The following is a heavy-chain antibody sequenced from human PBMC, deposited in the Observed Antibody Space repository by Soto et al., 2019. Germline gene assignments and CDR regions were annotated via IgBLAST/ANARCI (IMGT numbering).Heavy chain of an antibody. CDR2: IYCDDDK. Sequence: XGPTQVTATQTLTLTCTFSWFSLSTSGVGVCCVRQPPGKALEWLALIYCDDDKRYSPSLKSRLTITKDTSKNQVVLTMTNMDTVDTATYYCANRLRLHDFNWFDTWGQGTLVTVSS. CDR3: ANRLRLHDFNWFDT. D-gene: IGHD2-21*01. J-gene: IGHJ5*02. V-gene: IGHV2-5*02. CDR1: WFSLSTSGVG.